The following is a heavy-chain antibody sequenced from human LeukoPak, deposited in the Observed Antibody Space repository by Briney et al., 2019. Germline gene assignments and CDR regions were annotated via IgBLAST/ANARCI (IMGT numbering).Heavy chain of an antibody. D-gene: IGHD4-17*01. J-gene: IGHJ6*02. V-gene: IGHV4-30-4*01. CDR1: GGSISSGDYY. CDR3: ASMTTVTTDARNGYYYGMDV. Sequence: PSQTLSLTCAVSGGSISSGDYYWSWLRQPPGKGLEWIGYIYYSGSTYYHPSLKSRVTISVDTSKNQFSLKLSSVTAADTAVYYCASMTTVTTDARNGYYYGMDVWGQGTTVTVSS. CDR2: IYYSGST.